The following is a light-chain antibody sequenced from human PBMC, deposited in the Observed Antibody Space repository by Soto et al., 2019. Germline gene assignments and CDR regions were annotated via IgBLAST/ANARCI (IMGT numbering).Light chain of an antibody. J-gene: IGKJ1*01. CDR2: AAS. Sequence: IQMTQSPSTLSASAGDRVTITCRASQGISSYLAWYQQKPGKAPKLLIYAASTLQSGVPSRFSGSGSGTDFTLTISCLQSEDFATYYCQQYYSYPRTFGQGTKVDIK. CDR3: QQYYSYPRT. V-gene: IGKV1-8*01. CDR1: QGISSY.